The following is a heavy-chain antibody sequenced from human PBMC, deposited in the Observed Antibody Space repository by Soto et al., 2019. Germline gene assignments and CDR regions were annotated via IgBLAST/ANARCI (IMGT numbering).Heavy chain of an antibody. V-gene: IGHV4-59*08. Sequence: AETLSLTCTVSGGSITNNYWSWIRQSPGKGLEWIGCSYYRGSTSYNPSLRSRVTISIDTSKTQFSLRLRSVTAADTAVYYCARRQNWNNLFDTWGQGTLVTVSS. CDR2: SYYRGST. CDR1: GGSITNNY. CDR3: ARRQNWNNLFDT. J-gene: IGHJ5*02. D-gene: IGHD1-1*01.